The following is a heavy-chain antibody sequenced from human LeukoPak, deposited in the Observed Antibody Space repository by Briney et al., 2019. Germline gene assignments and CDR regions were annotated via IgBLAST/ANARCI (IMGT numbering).Heavy chain of an antibody. CDR1: GGSISSGGYY. Sequence: SQTLSLTCTVSGGSISSGGYYWSWIRQHPGKGLERIGCIYYSGSTYYNPSLKSRVTISVDTSKNQFSLKLSSVTAADTAVYYCARVKIFGVVMPNWFDPWGQGTLVTVSS. CDR2: IYYSGST. V-gene: IGHV4-31*03. CDR3: ARVKIFGVVMPNWFDP. D-gene: IGHD3-3*01. J-gene: IGHJ5*02.